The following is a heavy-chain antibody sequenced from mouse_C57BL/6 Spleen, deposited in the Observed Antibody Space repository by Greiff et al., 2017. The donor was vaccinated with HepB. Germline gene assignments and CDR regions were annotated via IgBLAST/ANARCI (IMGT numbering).Heavy chain of an antibody. Sequence: EVMLVESGGGLVKPGGSLKLSCAASGFTFSSYAMSWVRQTPEKRLEWVATISDGGSYTYYPDNVKGRFTISRDRAKNNLYLQMSHLKSEDTAMYYCASLSNYVGSEYFDVWGTGTTVTVSS. J-gene: IGHJ1*03. CDR3: ASLSNYVGSEYFDV. CDR1: GFTFSSYA. CDR2: ISDGGSYT. D-gene: IGHD2-5*01. V-gene: IGHV5-4*03.